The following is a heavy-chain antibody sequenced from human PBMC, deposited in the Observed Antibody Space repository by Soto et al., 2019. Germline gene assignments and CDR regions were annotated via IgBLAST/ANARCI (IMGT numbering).Heavy chain of an antibody. D-gene: IGHD2-21*02. J-gene: IGHJ6*02. CDR3: AKSVVMTAIPPPYYYGMDV. V-gene: IGHV3-30*18. Sequence: GGSQRLSWAASGFTFSNYGMHWVRQAPGKGLEWVAVIPYDASNEYYADSVKGRFTISRDNSKNTLHLQMNSLRAEDTAVYYCAKSVVMTAIPPPYYYGMDVWGQGTTVTVSS. CDR1: GFTFSNYG. CDR2: IPYDASNE.